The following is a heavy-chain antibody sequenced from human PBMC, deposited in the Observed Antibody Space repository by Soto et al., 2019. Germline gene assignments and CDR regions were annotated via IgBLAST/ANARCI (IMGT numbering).Heavy chain of an antibody. J-gene: IGHJ4*02. V-gene: IGHV1-18*01. CDR3: ARGYYDSTGFYYRY. Sequence: QVQLVQSGAEMRKPGASVKVSCKASGYTFTSYTITWVRQAPGQGLEWMGWIRCHNGNTDYAQNLQGRVTMTRDTSTSTVYMELRSLRSDDTAVDYCARGYYDSTGFYYRYWGQGTLVAVSS. D-gene: IGHD3-22*01. CDR2: IRCHNGNT. CDR1: GYTFTSYT.